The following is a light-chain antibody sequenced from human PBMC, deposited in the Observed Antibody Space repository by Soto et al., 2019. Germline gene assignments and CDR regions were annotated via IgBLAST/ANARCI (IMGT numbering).Light chain of an antibody. CDR2: DAS. CDR3: QQRSNWPLT. J-gene: IGKJ4*01. V-gene: IGKV3-11*01. CDR1: QSVSSY. Sequence: EIVLTQSPGTLSLSPLEFATLSFMASQSVSSYLAWYQQKPGQAPRLLIYDASNRATGIPARFSGSGSGTDFTLTISSLEPEDFAVYYCQQRSNWPLTFGGGTKVDIK.